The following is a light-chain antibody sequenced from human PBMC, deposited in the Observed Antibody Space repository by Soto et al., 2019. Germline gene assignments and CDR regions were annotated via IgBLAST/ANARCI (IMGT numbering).Light chain of an antibody. CDR3: QQDKDNRT. Sequence: DIQLTQSPSTLSASVGDRVTITCRASQSISSWLAWYQPKPGKAPRLLIYKASNLESGVPSRFSGSGSGTEFTLTIRSLQHDESSTYYCQQDKDNRTFGQGTKVEIK. CDR1: QSISSW. CDR2: KAS. J-gene: IGKJ1*01. V-gene: IGKV1-5*03.